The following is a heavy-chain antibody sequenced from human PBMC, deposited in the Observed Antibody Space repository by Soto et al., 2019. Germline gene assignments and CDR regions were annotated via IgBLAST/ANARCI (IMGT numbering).Heavy chain of an antibody. CDR2: INPSGGST. D-gene: IGHD3-10*01. CDR1: GYTFTSYY. CDR3: ARWGARGGLDY. Sequence: QVQLVQSGAEVKKPGASVKVSCKASGYTFTSYYMHWVRQAPGQGLEWMGIINPSGGSTSYAQKFQGRVTMTRDTSTSTVYMGLSSLRSEDTAVYYCARWGARGGLDYWGQGTLVTVSS. V-gene: IGHV1-46*01. J-gene: IGHJ4*02.